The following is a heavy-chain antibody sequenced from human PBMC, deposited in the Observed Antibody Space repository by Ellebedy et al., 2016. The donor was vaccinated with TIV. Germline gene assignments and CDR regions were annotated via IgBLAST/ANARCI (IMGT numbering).Heavy chain of an antibody. CDR3: ARPRMNYYGSGRYYSVDWYFDL. V-gene: IGHV5-51*01. J-gene: IGHJ2*01. D-gene: IGHD3-10*01. CDR2: IYPGDSDN. Sequence: GESLNISCQGSGYSFTSYLIGWVRQMPGKGVEGMGIIYPGDSDNRYSPSFQGQVTISPDKSISTADLQWSSLKASDTAMYYCARPRMNYYGSGRYYSVDWYFDLWGRGTLVTVSS. CDR1: GYSFTSYL.